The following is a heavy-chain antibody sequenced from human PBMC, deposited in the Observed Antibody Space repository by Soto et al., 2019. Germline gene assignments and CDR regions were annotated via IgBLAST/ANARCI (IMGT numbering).Heavy chain of an antibody. Sequence: EVQLVESGGDLVQPGRSLRLSCAASGFTFDDYAMHWVRQAPGKGLEWVSGISWDSGSIGYADSVKGRFTISRDNAKNSLYLQMNSLGAEDTALYYCASYSSSFLFYYFDYWGQGTLVTVSS. J-gene: IGHJ4*02. CDR3: ASYSSSFLFYYFDY. V-gene: IGHV3-9*01. CDR1: GFTFDDYA. D-gene: IGHD6-6*01. CDR2: ISWDSGSI.